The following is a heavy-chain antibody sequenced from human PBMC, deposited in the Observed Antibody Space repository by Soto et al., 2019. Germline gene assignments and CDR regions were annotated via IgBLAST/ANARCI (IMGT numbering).Heavy chain of an antibody. CDR1: GGSLIGYY. J-gene: IGHJ3*02. D-gene: IGHD6-6*01. V-gene: IGHV4-34*01. CDR3: ARRPDGFDI. Sequence: PSETLSLTCPVSGGSLIGYYWSWIRQPPGKGLEWIGQINHGGSTNYNPSLKSRVTISVDTSKNHFSLNLSSVTAADTAVYYCARRPDGFDIWGQGTVVTVSS. CDR2: INHGGST.